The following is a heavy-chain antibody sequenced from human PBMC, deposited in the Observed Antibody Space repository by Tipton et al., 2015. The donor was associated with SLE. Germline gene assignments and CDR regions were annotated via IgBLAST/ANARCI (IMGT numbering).Heavy chain of an antibody. V-gene: IGHV4-61*02. CDR1: GGSISSGSYY. Sequence: TLSLTCTVSGGSISSGSYYWSWIRQPAGKGLEWIGRIYTSGSTNYNPSLKSRVTISVDTSKNQFSLKLSSVTAADTAVYYCARVASPNYYYYYMDVWGKGTTVTVSS. J-gene: IGHJ6*03. D-gene: IGHD1-26*01. CDR2: IYTSGST. CDR3: ARVASPNYYYYYMDV.